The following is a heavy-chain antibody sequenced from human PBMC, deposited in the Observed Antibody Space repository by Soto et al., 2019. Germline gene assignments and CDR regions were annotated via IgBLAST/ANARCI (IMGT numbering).Heavy chain of an antibody. J-gene: IGHJ4*02. CDR2: TYTGGNT. V-gene: IGHV3-53*01. CDR1: GFAISSKY. Sequence: GGSLRLSCAASGFAISSKYMHWVRQAPGKGLEWVSLTYTGGNTLYADSVKGRFTVSRDSSKDTLYLHMNNLSSEDTAVYYCAREGDPYGFDYWGQGSLVTVSS. CDR3: AREGDPYGFDY. D-gene: IGHD3-16*01.